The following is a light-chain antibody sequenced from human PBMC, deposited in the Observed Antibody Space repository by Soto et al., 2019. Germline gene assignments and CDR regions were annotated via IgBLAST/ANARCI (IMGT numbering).Light chain of an antibody. V-gene: IGKV1-5*03. J-gene: IGKJ1*01. CDR2: TAS. Sequence: DIQMTTSPATLYRTEGDRVTIACRASQTIRSKLAWYQQKPGKAPKPLIYTASTVASGVPSRFSGSGSGTEFTLTISSLQPDDVAVDYCQHYTSYSEAFGKGTKVDIK. CDR1: QTIRSK. CDR3: QHYTSYSEA.